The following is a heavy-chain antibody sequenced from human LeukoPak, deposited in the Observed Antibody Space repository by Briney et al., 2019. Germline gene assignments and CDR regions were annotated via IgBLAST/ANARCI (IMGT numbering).Heavy chain of an antibody. CDR3: ARGLATAQGEAALAL. CDR2: IYYSGSA. CDR1: GGAISSGSYY. J-gene: IGHJ4*02. V-gene: IGHV4-31*03. Sequence: SQTLSLTCTVSGGAISSGSYYWTWIRQHPGKGLEWIGYIYYSGSAYYNSSLKSRVTISVDTSKNQFSLKLSSVTAADTAVYYCARGLATAQGEAALALWGQGTLVTVSS. D-gene: IGHD2-15*01.